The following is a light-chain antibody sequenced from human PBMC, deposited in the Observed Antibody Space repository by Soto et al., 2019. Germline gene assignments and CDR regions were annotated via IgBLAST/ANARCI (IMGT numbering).Light chain of an antibody. CDR3: QQQT. Sequence: QMTQSPSTLSASVGGRFTITCRASESISKWLAWYQQKPWKAPELLIYDASSLESGVPSGFSGSGSGTEFTLTISSLQPDYVATYYCQQQTFGQGTKVDIK. V-gene: IGKV1-5*01. CDR2: DAS. J-gene: IGKJ1*01. CDR1: ESISKW.